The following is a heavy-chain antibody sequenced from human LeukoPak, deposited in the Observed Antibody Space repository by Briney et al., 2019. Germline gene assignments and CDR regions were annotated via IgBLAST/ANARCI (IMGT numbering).Heavy chain of an antibody. CDR3: AIPGDYYGSGSYYSDNDY. CDR2: IIPIFGTA. D-gene: IGHD3-10*01. Sequence: SVKVSCKASGGTFSSYAISWVRQAPGQGREWMGGIIPIFGTANYAPKFQGRVTITTDESTSTAYMELSSLRSEDTAVYYCAIPGDYYGSGSYYSDNDYWGQGTLVTVSS. J-gene: IGHJ4*02. V-gene: IGHV1-69*05. CDR1: GGTFSSYA.